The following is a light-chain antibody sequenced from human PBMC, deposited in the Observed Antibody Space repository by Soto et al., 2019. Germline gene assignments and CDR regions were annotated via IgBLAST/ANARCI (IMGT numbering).Light chain of an antibody. J-gene: IGKJ4*01. V-gene: IGKV1-39*01. Sequence: EIQMTQSPSSLSASLLDRVSITCGASQSVSNFLNWVQHKPGNAPKVLISAASTLQSGVPPRFSGSESGTDFTLTISSLQPEDSASYYCQQYYNSVLTFGGGTKVAIK. CDR1: QSVSNF. CDR2: AAS. CDR3: QQYYNSVLT.